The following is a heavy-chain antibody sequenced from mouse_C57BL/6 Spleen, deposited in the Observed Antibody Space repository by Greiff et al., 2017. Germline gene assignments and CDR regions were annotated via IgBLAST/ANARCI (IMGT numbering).Heavy chain of an antibody. D-gene: IGHD2-4*01. CDR3: ARGLRGGYFDY. V-gene: IGHV5-17*01. J-gene: IGHJ2*01. Sequence: EVMLVESGGGLVKPGGSLKLSCAASGFTFSDYGMHWVRQAPEKGLEWVAYISIGSSTIYYADTVKGRFTISRDNAKNTLFLQMTSLRSEYTAMYYCARGLRGGYFDYWGQGTTLTVSS. CDR2: ISIGSSTI. CDR1: GFTFSDYG.